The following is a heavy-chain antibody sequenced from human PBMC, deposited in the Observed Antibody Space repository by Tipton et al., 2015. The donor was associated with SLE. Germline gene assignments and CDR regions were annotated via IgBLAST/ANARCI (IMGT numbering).Heavy chain of an antibody. CDR1: VGSFSGYY. CDR3: ARNLGPEWMATKRGYFDL. Sequence: TLSLTCAVYVGSFSGYYWSWIRQPPGKGLEWIGEINHSGSTNYNPSLKSRVTISVDTSKNQFSLKLSSVTAADTAVYYCARNLGPEWMATKRGYFDLWGRGTLVSVSS. D-gene: IGHD5-24*01. CDR2: INHSGST. V-gene: IGHV4-34*01. J-gene: IGHJ2*01.